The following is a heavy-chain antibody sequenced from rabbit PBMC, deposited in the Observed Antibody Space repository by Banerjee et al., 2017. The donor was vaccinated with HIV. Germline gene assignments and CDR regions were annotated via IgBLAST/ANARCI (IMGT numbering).Heavy chain of an antibody. CDR3: ARGTSSSGYYSGSLNL. V-gene: IGHV1S45*01. D-gene: IGHD1-1*01. CDR1: GFSFSSGYL. Sequence: QEQLVESGGGLVQPGASLTLTCTASGFSFSSGYLLCWVRQAPGKGLEWIGCIGAGSGATYYASWAKGRFTISKTSSTTVTLQMTSLTAADTATYFCARGTSSSGYYSGSLNLWGPGTLVTVS. J-gene: IGHJ4*01. CDR2: IGAGSGAT.